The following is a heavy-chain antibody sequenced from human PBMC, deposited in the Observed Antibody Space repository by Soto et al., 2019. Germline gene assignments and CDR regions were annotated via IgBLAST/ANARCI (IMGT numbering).Heavy chain of an antibody. CDR3: ARVHSSGYYATNAFDI. D-gene: IGHD3-22*01. J-gene: IGHJ3*02. V-gene: IGHV4-31*03. CDR2: IYYSGST. Sequence: SETLSLTCTVSGGSISSGGYYWSWIRQHPGKGLEWIGYIYYSGSTYYNPSLKSRVTISVDTSKNQFSLKLSSVTAADTAVYYCARVHSSGYYATNAFDIWGQGTMVTVSS. CDR1: GGSISSGGYY.